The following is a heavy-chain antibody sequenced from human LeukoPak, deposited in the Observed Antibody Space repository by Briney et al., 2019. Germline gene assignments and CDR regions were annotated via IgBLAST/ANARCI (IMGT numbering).Heavy chain of an antibody. CDR3: AKEKGDFWSGSIQFDY. V-gene: IGHV3-23*01. CDR1: GFAFSSYA. Sequence: GGSLRLSCAVSGFAFSSYAMSWVRQAPGKGLEWVSAISGSGGSTYYADSVKGRFTISRDNSKNTLYLQMNSLRAEDTAVYYCAKEKGDFWSGSIQFDYWGQGTLVTVSS. J-gene: IGHJ4*02. CDR2: ISGSGGST. D-gene: IGHD3-3*01.